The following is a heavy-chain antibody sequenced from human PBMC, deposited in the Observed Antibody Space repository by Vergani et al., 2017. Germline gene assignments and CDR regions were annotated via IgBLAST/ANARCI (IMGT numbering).Heavy chain of an antibody. V-gene: IGHV4-59*01. CDR3: ARDSGYSSSWGNWFDP. CDR1: GGSISSYY. CDR2: NYYSGST. J-gene: IGHJ5*02. Sequence: QVQLQESGPGLVKPSETLSLTCTVSGGSISSYYWSWIRQPPGKGLEWIGYNYYSGSTNYNPSLKSRVTISVDTSKNQFSLKLSSVTAADTAVYYCARDSGYSSSWGNWFDPWGQGTLVTVSS. D-gene: IGHD6-13*01.